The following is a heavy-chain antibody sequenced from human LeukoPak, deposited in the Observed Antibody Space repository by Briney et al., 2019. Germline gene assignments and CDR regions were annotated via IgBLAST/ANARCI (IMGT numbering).Heavy chain of an antibody. CDR1: GGSISSYY. CDR3: ARHFGGSYYPRFGY. D-gene: IGHD1-26*01. V-gene: IGHV4-59*08. CDR2: IYYSGST. J-gene: IGHJ4*02. Sequence: SETLSLTCTVSGGSISSYYWSWIRQPPGKGLEWIGYIYYSGSTNYNPSLKSRVTISVDTSKNQFSLKLSSVTAADTAVYYCARHFGGSYYPRFGYWGQGTLVTVSS.